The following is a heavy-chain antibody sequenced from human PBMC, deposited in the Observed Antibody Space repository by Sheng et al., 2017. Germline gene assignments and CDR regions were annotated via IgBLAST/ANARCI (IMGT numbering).Heavy chain of an antibody. V-gene: IGHV1-69*04. Sequence: QVQLVQSGAEVKKPGSSVKVSCKASGGTFSSYAISWVRQAPGQGLEWMGGIIPILGIANYAQKFQGRVTITADKSTSTAYMELSSLRSEDTAVYYCASYCSGGSCYSGRSTDYMDVWGKGTTVTVSS. CDR1: GGTFSSYA. D-gene: IGHD2-15*01. CDR2: IIPILGIA. J-gene: IGHJ6*03. CDR3: ASYCSGGSCYSGRSTDYMDV.